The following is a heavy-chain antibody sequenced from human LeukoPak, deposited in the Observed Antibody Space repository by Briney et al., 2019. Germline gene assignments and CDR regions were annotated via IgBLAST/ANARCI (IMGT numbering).Heavy chain of an antibody. J-gene: IGHJ4*01. Sequence: PGGSLRLSCAASGFTFSSYGMHWVRQAPGKGLEWVAVISYDGSNKYYADSVKGRFTISRDNTKKTLYLQMNSLRAEDTPVYYCAKDYYDSSGYCNYWGHGTLVTVSS. V-gene: IGHV3-30*18. CDR1: GFTFSSYG. CDR2: ISYDGSNK. CDR3: AKDYYDSSGYCNY. D-gene: IGHD3-22*01.